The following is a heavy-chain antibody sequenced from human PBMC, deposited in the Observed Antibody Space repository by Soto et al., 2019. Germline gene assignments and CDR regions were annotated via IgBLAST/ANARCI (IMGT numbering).Heavy chain of an antibody. V-gene: IGHV1-2*04. CDR1: GYTFTGYY. CDR2: INPNSGGT. D-gene: IGHD3-10*01. Sequence: ASVKVSCKASGYTFTGYYMHWVRQAPGQGLEWMGWINPNSGGTNYAQKFQGWVTMTRDTSISTAHMELSRLRSDDTAVYYCARAGGYYYYYMDVWGKGTTVTVSS. CDR3: ARAGGYYYYYMDV. J-gene: IGHJ6*03.